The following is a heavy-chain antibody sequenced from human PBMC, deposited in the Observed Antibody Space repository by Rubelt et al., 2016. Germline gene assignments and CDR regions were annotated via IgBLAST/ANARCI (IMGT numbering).Heavy chain of an antibody. Sequence: QVQLVQSGAEVKKPGASVKVSCKASGYTFTTYGISWVRQAPGQGLEWMGWIRTYTGNTNYAQKRQGRVTITTDTSTSTGYMGRRSLRSDDTAVYYCARVMITFGGVIEVGWFDPWGQGTLVTVSS. CDR3: ARVMITFGGVIEVGWFDP. CDR2: IRTYTGNT. V-gene: IGHV1-18*01. D-gene: IGHD3-16*02. CDR1: GYTFTTYG. J-gene: IGHJ5*02.